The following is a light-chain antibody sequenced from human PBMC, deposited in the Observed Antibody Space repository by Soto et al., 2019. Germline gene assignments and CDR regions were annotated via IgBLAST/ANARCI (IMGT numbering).Light chain of an antibody. J-gene: IGKJ4*01. CDR3: QQYNSWPPLT. CDR2: GAS. CDR1: QSVSSN. Sequence: EIVMTQSPATLSLSPGERATLSCRASQSVSSNLSWYQQKPGQAPRLLIYGASTRATGIPARFSGSGSWTEFTLTISSLQSEDLAVYYCQQYNSWPPLTFGGGTKVEIK. V-gene: IGKV3-15*01.